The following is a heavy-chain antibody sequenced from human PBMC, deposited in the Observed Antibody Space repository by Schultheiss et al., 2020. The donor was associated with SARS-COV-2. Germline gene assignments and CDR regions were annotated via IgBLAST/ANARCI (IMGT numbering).Heavy chain of an antibody. V-gene: IGHV3-9*01. CDR2: ISWNSGSI. D-gene: IGHD6-13*01. Sequence: SLKISCAASGFTFDDYAMHWVRQAPGKGLEWVSGISWNSGSIGYADSVKGRFTMSRDNAKHTVYLQMNSLRVEDTAVYYCARDSSWYLFSPAFDIWGQGTMVTVSS. CDR1: GFTFDDYA. J-gene: IGHJ3*02. CDR3: ARDSSWYLFSPAFDI.